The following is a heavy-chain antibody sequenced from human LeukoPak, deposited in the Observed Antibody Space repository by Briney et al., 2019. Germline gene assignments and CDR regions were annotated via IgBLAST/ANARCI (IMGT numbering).Heavy chain of an antibody. CDR1: GYTFTSYY. J-gene: IGHJ6*03. CDR3: ARDPQVDYDSSGYFASYYMDV. D-gene: IGHD3-22*01. V-gene: IGHV1-46*01. Sequence: GASVKVSCKASGYTFTSYYMHWVRQAPGQGLEWMGIISPSGGSTSYAQKFQGRVTMTRDTSTSTVYMELSSLRSEDTAVYYCARDPQVDYDSSGYFASYYMDVWGKGTTVTVSS. CDR2: ISPSGGST.